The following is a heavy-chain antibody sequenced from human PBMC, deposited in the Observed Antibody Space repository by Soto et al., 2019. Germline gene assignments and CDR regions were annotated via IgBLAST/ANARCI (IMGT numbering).Heavy chain of an antibody. J-gene: IGHJ3*02. D-gene: IGHD2-8*01. CDR2: ISYDGSNK. CDR3: ARAYGNAITDAFDI. CDR1: GFSFSSYG. Sequence: QVQLVESGGGVVQPGRSLRLSCAASGFSFSSYGMHWVRQAPGKGLEWVALISYDGSNKYYADSVKGRFTISRDNSKNTLYLQMNSLRAEDTAVFYCARAYGNAITDAFDIWDHGTMVTVSS. V-gene: IGHV3-30*03.